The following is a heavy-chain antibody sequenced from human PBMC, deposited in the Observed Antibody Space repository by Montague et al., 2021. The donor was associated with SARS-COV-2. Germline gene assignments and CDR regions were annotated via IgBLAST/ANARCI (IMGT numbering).Heavy chain of an antibody. V-gene: IGHV4-34*01. CDR3: ASGIYPSGSYYNRYYYGLNI. D-gene: IGHD3-10*01. J-gene: IGHJ6*02. CDR1: GGSLSGYY. Sequence: SETLSLTCAVHGGSLSGYYWSWIRQPPEKGLEWIGEINHSANTKYNPSLKSPVTISIDTSKNQFSLKMTPVTAADTATYYCASGIYPSGSYYNRYYYGLNIWGPGTTVIVSS. CDR2: INHSANT.